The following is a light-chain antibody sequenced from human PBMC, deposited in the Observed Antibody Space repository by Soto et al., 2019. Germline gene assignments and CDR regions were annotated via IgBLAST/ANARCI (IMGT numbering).Light chain of an antibody. CDR2: GAS. J-gene: IGKJ5*01. CDR3: QQYGSSPL. CDR1: QSVSSSY. V-gene: IGKV3-20*01. Sequence: DIVLTQSPATLSLSPGESATLSCRASQSVSSSYLAWYQQKPGQAPRLLIYGASSRATGIPDRFSGSGSGTDFTLTISRLEPEDFAVYYCQQYGSSPLFGQGTRLEIK.